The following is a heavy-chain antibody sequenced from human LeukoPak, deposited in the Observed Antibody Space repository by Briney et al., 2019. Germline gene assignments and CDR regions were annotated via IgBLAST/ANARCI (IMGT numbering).Heavy chain of an antibody. CDR3: ARDRVGATTWVFDH. Sequence: GASVKVSCKASGVKFSSYAISWVRQASGQGIEWMGGILPVYGSATYSQRFQDRVTITADESTSTVYMEVRSLRSEDTALYYCARDRVGATTWVFDHWGQGTLVTVSS. V-gene: IGHV1-69*13. J-gene: IGHJ4*02. D-gene: IGHD1-26*01. CDR1: GVKFSSYA. CDR2: ILPVYGSA.